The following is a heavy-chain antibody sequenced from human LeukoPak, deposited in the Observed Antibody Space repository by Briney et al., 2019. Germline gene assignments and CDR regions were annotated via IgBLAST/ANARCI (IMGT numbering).Heavy chain of an antibody. D-gene: IGHD5-18*01. CDR2: IYYSGST. CDR1: GGSISSYY. Sequence: SETLSLTCTVSGGSISSYYWSWIRQPPGKGLEWIGYIYYSGSTNYNPSLKSRVTISVDTSKNQFSLKLSSVTAADTAVYYCARVGHGYSYGIYYYYGMDVWGQGTTVTLSS. J-gene: IGHJ6*02. V-gene: IGHV4-59*01. CDR3: ARVGHGYSYGIYYYYGMDV.